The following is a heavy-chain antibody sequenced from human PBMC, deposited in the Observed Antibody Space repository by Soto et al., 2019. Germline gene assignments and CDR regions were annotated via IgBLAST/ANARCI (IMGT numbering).Heavy chain of an antibody. J-gene: IGHJ4*02. Sequence: GGSLRLSCEVSGFRFDDYGMHWVRQAPGKGLEWIAGISRDSRSIAYGASMKGRFTISRDNAKNSLYLQLNSLRADDTAFYYCVKDALTTVAYYFDYWGQGALVTVSS. CDR1: GFRFDDYG. CDR2: ISRDSRSI. D-gene: IGHD4-17*01. CDR3: VKDALTTVAYYFDY. V-gene: IGHV3-9*01.